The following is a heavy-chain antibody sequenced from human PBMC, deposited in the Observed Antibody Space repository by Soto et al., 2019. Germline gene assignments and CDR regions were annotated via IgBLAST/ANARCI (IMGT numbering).Heavy chain of an antibody. CDR1: GFSFSSSG. CDR3: ARESTEYHFDY. D-gene: IGHD2-2*01. CDR2: IWYDGSNK. V-gene: IGHV3-33*01. Sequence: QVQLAESRGGVVQPGRSLRLSCAASGFSFSSSGMHWVRQAPGKGLEWVAAIWYDGSNKYYADSVKGRFTVSRDNSKNTLYLQINSLRAEDTAVYYCARESTEYHFDYWGQGTLVTVSS. J-gene: IGHJ4*02.